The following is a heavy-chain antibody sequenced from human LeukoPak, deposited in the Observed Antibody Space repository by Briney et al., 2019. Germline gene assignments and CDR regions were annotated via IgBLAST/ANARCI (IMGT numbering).Heavy chain of an antibody. D-gene: IGHD3-10*01. V-gene: IGHV4-34*01. J-gene: IGHJ4*02. CDR1: GGSFSGYY. CDR3: AREVLWFGELSRAADY. CDR2: INHSGST. Sequence: PSETLSLTCAVYGGSFSGYYWSWIRQPPGKGLEWIGEINHSGSTNYNPSLKSRVTISVDTSKNQFSLKLSSVTAADTAVYYCAREVLWFGELSRAADYWGQGTLVTVSS.